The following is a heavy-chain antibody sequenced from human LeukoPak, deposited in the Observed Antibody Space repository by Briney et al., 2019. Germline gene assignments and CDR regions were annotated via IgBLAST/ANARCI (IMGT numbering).Heavy chain of an antibody. CDR1: GFTFSSYW. CDR2: INSDGSST. D-gene: IGHD3-9*01. J-gene: IGHJ4*02. CDR3: ASLERKYYDILTGWYYLDY. V-gene: IGHV3-74*01. Sequence: GGSLRLSCAASGFTFSSYWMHWVRQAPGKGLVWVSRINSDGSSTSYADSVKGRFTISRDNAKNTLYLQMNSLRAEDTAVYYCASLERKYYDILTGWYYLDYWGQGTLVTVSS.